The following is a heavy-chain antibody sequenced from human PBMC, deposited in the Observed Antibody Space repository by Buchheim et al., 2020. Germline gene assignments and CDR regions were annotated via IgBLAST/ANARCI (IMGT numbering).Heavy chain of an antibody. CDR1: GFTFSSYA. CDR2: IKSKTDGGTA. J-gene: IGHJ4*02. V-gene: IGHV3-15*01. Sequence: EVQLLESGGGLVQPGGSLRLSCAASGFTFSSYAMSWVRQAPGKGLEWVGRIKSKTDGGTAEYAAPVKGRFTISRDDSKNTVSLQINSLKTEDTAVYYCATGSRVVVGAVDYWGQGTL. CDR3: ATGSRVVVGAVDY. D-gene: IGHD2-15*01.